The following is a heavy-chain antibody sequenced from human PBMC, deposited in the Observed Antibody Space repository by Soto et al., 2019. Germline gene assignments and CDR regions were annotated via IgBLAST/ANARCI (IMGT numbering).Heavy chain of an antibody. CDR3: ASTPRKWELLRYYGMDV. J-gene: IGHJ6*02. CDR1: GYTFTSYA. D-gene: IGHD1-26*01. V-gene: IGHV1-3*01. CDR2: INAGNGNT. Sequence: ASVKVSCKASGYTFTSYAMHWVRQAPGQRLEWMGWINAGNGNTKYSQKFQGRVTITRDTSTSTAYMELSSLRSEDTVVYYCASTPRKWELLRYYGMDVWGQGTTVTVSS.